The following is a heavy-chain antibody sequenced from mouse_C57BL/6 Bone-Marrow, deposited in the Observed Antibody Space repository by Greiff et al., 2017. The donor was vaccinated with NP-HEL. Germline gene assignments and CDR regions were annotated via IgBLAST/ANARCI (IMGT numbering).Heavy chain of an antibody. CDR3: ARASYDGYWYFDV. CDR2: ISNLAYSI. CDR1: GFTFSDYG. V-gene: IGHV5-15*01. J-gene: IGHJ1*03. Sequence: EVKLVESGGGLVQPGGSLKLSCAASGFTFSDYGMAWVRQAPRKGPEWVAFISNLAYSIYYADTVTGRFTISRENAKNTLYLEMSSLRSEDTVMYYCARASYDGYWYFDVWGTGTTVTVSS. D-gene: IGHD2-3*01.